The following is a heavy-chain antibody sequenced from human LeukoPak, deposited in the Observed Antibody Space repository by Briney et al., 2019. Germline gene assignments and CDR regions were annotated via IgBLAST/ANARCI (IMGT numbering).Heavy chain of an antibody. J-gene: IGHJ4*02. CDR1: GDSISSGGYY. Sequence: PSQTLSLTCTVSGDSISSGGYYWSWIRQHPGKGPEWIGYIYYSGSTYYNPSLKSRVTISVDTSKNQLSLKLSSVTAADTAVYSCARGSSWSGVGYWGQGTLVTVSS. V-gene: IGHV4-31*03. CDR3: ARGSSWSGVGY. CDR2: IYYSGST. D-gene: IGHD6-13*01.